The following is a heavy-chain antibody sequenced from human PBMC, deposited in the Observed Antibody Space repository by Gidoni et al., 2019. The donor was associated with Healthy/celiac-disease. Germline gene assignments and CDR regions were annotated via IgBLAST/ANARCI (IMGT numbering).Heavy chain of an antibody. Sequence: QVQLQESGPGLVKPSETLSLTCTVSGGSISSYYWSWIRQPPGKGLEWIGYIYYSGSTNYNPSLKSRVTISVDTSKNQFSLKLSSVTAADTAVYYCARETYPAGFDYWGQGTLVTVSS. J-gene: IGHJ4*02. CDR2: IYYSGST. CDR3: ARETYPAGFDY. CDR1: GGSISSYY. V-gene: IGHV4-59*01.